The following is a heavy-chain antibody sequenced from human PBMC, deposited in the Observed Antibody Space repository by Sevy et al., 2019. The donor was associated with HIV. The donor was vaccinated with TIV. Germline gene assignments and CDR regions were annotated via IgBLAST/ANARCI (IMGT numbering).Heavy chain of an antibody. D-gene: IGHD2-2*01. CDR2: IKQDESEK. J-gene: IGHJ6*02. CDR1: GFTVGTYW. CDR3: ASDLIVPTGMFYYGMDV. V-gene: IGHV3-7*01. Sequence: GGSLRLSCAASGFTVGTYWMSWVRQAPGKGLQWVASIKQDESEKNYVDSVKGRFTISRDNAKNSLDLQMNSLRAEDTDVCYCASDLIVPTGMFYYGMDVWGQGTTVTVSS.